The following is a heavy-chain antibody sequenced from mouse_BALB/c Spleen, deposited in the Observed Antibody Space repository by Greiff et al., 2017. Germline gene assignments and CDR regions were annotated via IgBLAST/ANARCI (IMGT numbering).Heavy chain of an antibody. CDR3: AKTARATMDY. CDR1: GYSITSGYY. J-gene: IGHJ4*01. CDR2: ISYDGSN. V-gene: IGHV3-6*02. Sequence: EVQLVESGPGLVKPSQSLSLTCSVTGYSITSGYYWNWIRQFPGNKLEWMGYISYDGSNNYNPSLKNRISITRDTSKNQFFLKLNSVTTEDTATYYCAKTARATMDYWGQGTSVTVSS. D-gene: IGHD3-2*01.